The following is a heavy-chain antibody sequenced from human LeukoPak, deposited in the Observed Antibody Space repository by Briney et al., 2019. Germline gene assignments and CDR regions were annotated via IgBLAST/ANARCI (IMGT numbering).Heavy chain of an antibody. V-gene: IGHV4-39*02. CDR2: IYYTGST. J-gene: IGHJ1*01. D-gene: IGHD3-22*01. CDR1: GGFLSSSSYY. CDR3: ARRRYYDSTGYLD. Sequence: SETLSLTCTISGGFLSSSSYYWGWIRQPPGKGLEWIGDIYYTGSTYYNASLKSRVSISIDTSNNHFSLKLSSVTAADTALYYCARRRYYDSTGYLDWGQGTLVTVSS.